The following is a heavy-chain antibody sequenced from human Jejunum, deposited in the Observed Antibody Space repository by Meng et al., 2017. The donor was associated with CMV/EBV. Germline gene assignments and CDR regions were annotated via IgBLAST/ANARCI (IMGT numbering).Heavy chain of an antibody. CDR2: IRYDGNNE. D-gene: IGHD1-26*01. CDR3: AKDRNFITLGATVES. V-gene: IGHV3-30*02. CDR1: FTLSRYG. Sequence: FTLSRYGMHWVRQAPGKGLEWVAFIRYDGNNEYFGDSVRGRFTISRDNSKNTLYLQMNSLRVDDTAVYYCAKDRNFITLGATVESWGQGTLVTVSS. J-gene: IGHJ4*02.